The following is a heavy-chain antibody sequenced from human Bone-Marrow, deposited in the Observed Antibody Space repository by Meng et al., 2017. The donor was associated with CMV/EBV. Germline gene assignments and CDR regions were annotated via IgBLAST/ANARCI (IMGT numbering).Heavy chain of an antibody. Sequence: GESLKISCAASGFTFSSYWMSWVRQAPGKGLEWVANIKQDGSEKYYVDSVKGRFTISRDNAKNSLYLQMNSLRAEDTAVYYCAREGGYYDFWSGYSSPRYYFDYWGQGTMVTVSS. CDR1: GFTFSSYW. J-gene: IGHJ4*02. CDR2: IKQDGSEK. CDR3: AREGGYYDFWSGYSSPRYYFDY. V-gene: IGHV3-7*01. D-gene: IGHD3-3*01.